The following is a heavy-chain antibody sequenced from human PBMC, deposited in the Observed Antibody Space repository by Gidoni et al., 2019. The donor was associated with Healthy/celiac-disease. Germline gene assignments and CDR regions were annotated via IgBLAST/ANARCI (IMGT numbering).Heavy chain of an antibody. CDR2: IIPIFGTA. CDR3: ARGMITFGGVIVEYNWFDP. V-gene: IGHV1-69*01. J-gene: IGHJ5*02. D-gene: IGHD3-16*02. CDR1: VGTFSSYA. Sequence: QVQLVQSGAEVKKPGSSVKVSCKASVGTFSSYAISWVRQAPGQGLEWMGGIIPIFGTANYAQKFQGRVTITADESTSTAYMELSSLRSEDTAVYYCARGMITFGGVIVEYNWFDPWGQGTLVTVSS.